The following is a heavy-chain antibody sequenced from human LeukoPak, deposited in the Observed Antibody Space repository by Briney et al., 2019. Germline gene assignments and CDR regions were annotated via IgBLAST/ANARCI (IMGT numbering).Heavy chain of an antibody. CDR1: GFTFSSYW. CDR3: AKSTVVRKFYYFDY. D-gene: IGHD4-23*01. CDR2: ISGSGGNT. J-gene: IGHJ4*02. Sequence: PGGSLRLSCAASGFTFSSYWMSWVRQAPGKGLEWVSAISGSGGNTYYADSAKGRFTISRDNSKNTLYLQMNSLRAEDTAVYYCAKSTVVRKFYYFDYWGQGTLVTVSS. V-gene: IGHV3-23*01.